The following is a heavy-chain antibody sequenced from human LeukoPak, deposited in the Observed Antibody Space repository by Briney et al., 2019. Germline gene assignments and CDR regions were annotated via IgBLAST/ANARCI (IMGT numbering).Heavy chain of an antibody. CDR2: ISGSGGST. CDR1: GFTFSSYG. D-gene: IGHD6-19*01. J-gene: IGHJ4*02. CDR3: AKDLLREQWLVPIDY. Sequence: GGSLRLSCAASGFTFSSYGMSWVRQAPGKGLEWVSDISGSGGSTYYADSVKGRFTISRDNSKNTLYLQMNSLRAEDTAVYYCAKDLLREQWLVPIDYWGQGTLVTVSS. V-gene: IGHV3-23*01.